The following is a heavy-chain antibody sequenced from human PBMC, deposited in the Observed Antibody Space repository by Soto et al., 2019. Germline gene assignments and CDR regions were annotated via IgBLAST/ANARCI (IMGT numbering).Heavy chain of an antibody. J-gene: IGHJ4*02. V-gene: IGHV3-30*04. Sequence: GGSLRLSCAASGFTFSSYAMHWVRQAPGKGLEWVAVISYDGSNKYYADSVKGRFTISRDNSKNTLYLQMNSLRAEDTAVYYCARAPPRYSSGWYFDYWGQGTLVTVSS. D-gene: IGHD6-19*01. CDR2: ISYDGSNK. CDR1: GFTFSSYA. CDR3: ARAPPRYSSGWYFDY.